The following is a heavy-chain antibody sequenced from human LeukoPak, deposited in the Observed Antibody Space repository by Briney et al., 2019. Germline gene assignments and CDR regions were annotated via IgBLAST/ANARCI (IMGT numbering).Heavy chain of an antibody. CDR3: AKAPGYCSSTSCYPIDY. D-gene: IGHD2-2*01. CDR1: GFTFDDYA. CDR2: ISWNSGSI. V-gene: IGHV3-9*01. J-gene: IGHJ4*02. Sequence: GRSLRLSCAASGFTFDDYAMHWVRQAPGKGLEWFSGISWNSGSIGYADSVKGRFTISRDNAKNSLYLQMNSLRAEDTALYYCAKAPGYCSSTSCYPIDYWGQGTLVTVSS.